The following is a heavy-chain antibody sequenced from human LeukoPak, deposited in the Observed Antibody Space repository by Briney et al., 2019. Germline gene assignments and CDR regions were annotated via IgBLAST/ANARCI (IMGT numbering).Heavy chain of an antibody. CDR1: GGSISSGSYY. J-gene: IGHJ4*02. D-gene: IGHD3-9*01. CDR2: IYYSGST. Sequence: SETLSLTCTVSGGSISSGSYYWVWIRQPPGKGLEWIGSIYYSGSTYYNPSLKSRLTVSIDTSKNQFSLKLSSVTAADTAVYYCANVLILTGYFYDDWGQGTLVTVSS. CDR3: ANVLILTGYFYDD. V-gene: IGHV4-39*07.